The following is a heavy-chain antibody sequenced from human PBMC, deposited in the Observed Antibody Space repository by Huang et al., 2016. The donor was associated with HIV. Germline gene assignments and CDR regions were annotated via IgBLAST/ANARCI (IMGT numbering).Heavy chain of an antibody. CDR3: AVGGRTASYFHFDP. J-gene: IGHJ5*02. CDR1: GFTFLDFW. D-gene: IGHD3-9*01. V-gene: IGHV3-74*01. CDR2: INSDGNYR. Sequence: EVRFQESGGGQVQPGGSLQLSCVASGFTFLDFWRHWARQVPGEGWVWDESINSDGNYRDYADSVRGRFVVSRNNARDILSLEMSSLRPEDTGVYFCAVGGRTASYFHFDPRGQGIPVIV.